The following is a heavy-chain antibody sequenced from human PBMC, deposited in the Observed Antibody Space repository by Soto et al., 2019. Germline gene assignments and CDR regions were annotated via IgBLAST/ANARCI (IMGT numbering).Heavy chain of an antibody. CDR1: GGSISSSSYY. Sequence: SETLSLTCTVSGGSISSSSYYWGWIRQPPGRGLEWIGSIYYSGSTYYNPSLKSRVTISVDTSKNQFSLKLSSVTAADTAVYYCARSGYSSGWYDYWGQGTLVTVSS. J-gene: IGHJ4*02. CDR3: ARSGYSSGWYDY. V-gene: IGHV4-39*01. CDR2: IYYSGST. D-gene: IGHD6-19*01.